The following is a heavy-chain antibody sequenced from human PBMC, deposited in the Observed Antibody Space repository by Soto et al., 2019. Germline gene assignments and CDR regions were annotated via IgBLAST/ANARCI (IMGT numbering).Heavy chain of an antibody. CDR3: ERVLSGNKEWFDP. Sequence: QVHLQESGPGLVKPWGTLSLTCGVSGVSVTAGNLWSWVRQSPGKGLEWIGEVFPDGSTNYNPSLKSRVTISLDKSQNHFSLILTSVTAADTALYYCERVLSGNKEWFDPWGQGTLVTVSS. J-gene: IGHJ5*02. D-gene: IGHD3-10*01. V-gene: IGHV4-4*02. CDR2: VFPDGST. CDR1: GVSVTAGNL.